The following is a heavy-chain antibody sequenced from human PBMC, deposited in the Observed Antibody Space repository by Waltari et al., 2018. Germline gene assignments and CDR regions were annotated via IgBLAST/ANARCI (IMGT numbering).Heavy chain of an antibody. Sequence: QVQLQESGPGLVKPSETLSLTCAVYGGSFSGYYWSWIRQPPGKGLEWIGEINHSGSTNYNPSLKSRVTISVDTSKNQFSLKLSSVTAADTAVYYCATGIAAAAPGAWFDPWGQGTLVTVSS. J-gene: IGHJ5*02. CDR1: GGSFSGYY. CDR2: INHSGST. CDR3: ATGIAAAAPGAWFDP. V-gene: IGHV4-34*01. D-gene: IGHD6-13*01.